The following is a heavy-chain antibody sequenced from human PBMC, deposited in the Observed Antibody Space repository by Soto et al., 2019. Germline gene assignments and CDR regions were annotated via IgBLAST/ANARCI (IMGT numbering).Heavy chain of an antibody. CDR1: GGSVTSDEDY. D-gene: IGHD5-18*01. CDR2: ISNSGST. Sequence: SETLSLTCAVSGGSVTSDEDYWTWIRQSPGKGLEWIGYISNSGSTGYNPSLKTRLSMSVDRSKNQFTLRLTSVTAADTAVYFCATESGSTYGYFDHWGQGTQVTVSS. V-gene: IGHV4-30-4*01. J-gene: IGHJ4*02. CDR3: ATESGSTYGYFDH.